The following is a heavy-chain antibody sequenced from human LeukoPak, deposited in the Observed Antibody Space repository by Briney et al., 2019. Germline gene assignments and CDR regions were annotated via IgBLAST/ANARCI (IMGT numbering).Heavy chain of an antibody. J-gene: IGHJ6*03. CDR3: ARGSRGDYYYYMDV. V-gene: IGHV1-8*01. Sequence: ASVKVSCKASGYTFTSYDINWVRQATGQGLEWMGWMNPNSGNTGYAQKFQGRITMTRNTSISTAYMELRSLRSDDTAVYYCARGSRGDYYYYMDVWGKGTTVTVSS. CDR1: GYTFTSYD. CDR2: MNPNSGNT. D-gene: IGHD3-16*01.